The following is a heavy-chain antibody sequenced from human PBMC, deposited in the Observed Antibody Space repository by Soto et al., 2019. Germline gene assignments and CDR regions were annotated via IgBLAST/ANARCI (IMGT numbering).Heavy chain of an antibody. CDR2: IRSKANSYAT. V-gene: IGHV3-73*02. J-gene: IGHJ4*02. CDR1: GFTFSGSA. D-gene: IGHD6-19*01. Sequence: EVQLVESGGGLVQPGGSLKLSCAASGFTFSGSAMHWVRKASGKGLEWVGRIRSKANSYATAYAASVKGRFTISRDDSKNTAYLQMNSLKTEDTAVYYCTVLTTSSSRPAVADPWDYWGQGTLVTVSS. CDR3: TVLTTSSSRPAVADPWDY.